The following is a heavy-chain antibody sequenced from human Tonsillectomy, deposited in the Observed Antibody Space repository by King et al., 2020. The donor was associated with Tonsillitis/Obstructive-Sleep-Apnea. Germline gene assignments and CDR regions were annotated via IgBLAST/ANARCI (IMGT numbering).Heavy chain of an antibody. Sequence: VQLVESGGGLVKPGGSLRLSCAASEFTFSNAWMSWVRQAPGKGLEWVGRIKSKTDGGTTDYAAPVKGRFTILRDDSKSTLYLQMTSLKIEDTAVYYCTTGPGYNWNEGYPFDYWGQGTLVTVSS. D-gene: IGHD1-1*01. V-gene: IGHV3-15*01. CDR2: IKSKTDGGTT. J-gene: IGHJ4*02. CDR1: EFTFSNAW. CDR3: TTGPGYNWNEGYPFDY.